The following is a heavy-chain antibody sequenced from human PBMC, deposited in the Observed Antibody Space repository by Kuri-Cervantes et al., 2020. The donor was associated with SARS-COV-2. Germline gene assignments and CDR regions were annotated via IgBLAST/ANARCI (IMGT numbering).Heavy chain of an antibody. CDR2: ISGSGGST. V-gene: IGHV3-23*01. CDR3: AKDFGTYYDSSGYLKY. D-gene: IGHD3-22*01. CDR1: GFTFSSYA. Sequence: ETLSLTCAASGFTFSSYAMGWVRQAPGKGLEWVSAISGSGGSTYYADSVKGRFTISRDNSKNTLYLQMNSLRAEDTAVYYCAKDFGTYYDSSGYLKYWGQGTLVTVSS. J-gene: IGHJ1*01.